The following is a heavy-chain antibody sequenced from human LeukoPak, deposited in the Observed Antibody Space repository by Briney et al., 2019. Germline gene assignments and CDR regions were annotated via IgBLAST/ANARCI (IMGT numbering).Heavy chain of an antibody. CDR2: MKQDGSEK. CDR3: ARGDYCSGGSCYSGVYYYYYGMDV. V-gene: IGHV3-7*01. CDR1: GFTFSIHW. J-gene: IGHJ6*02. Sequence: PGGSLRLSCAASGFTFSIHWMSWVRQAPGKGLEWVANMKQDGSEKYYVDSVKGRFTVSRDNAKNSLYLQMNSLRAEDTAVYYCARGDYCSGGSCYSGVYYYYYGMDVWGQGTTVTVSS. D-gene: IGHD2-15*01.